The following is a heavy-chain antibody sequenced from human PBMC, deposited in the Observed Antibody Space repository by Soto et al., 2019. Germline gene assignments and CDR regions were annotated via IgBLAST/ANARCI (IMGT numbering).Heavy chain of an antibody. Sequence: QVQLVQSGAEVKKPGSSVKVSCKASGGTFSSYAISWVRQAPGQGLEWMGGIIPIFGTANYAQKFQGRVTITADESTSTAYMELSSLRSEDTAVYYCARWGRVGTRDYYGMDVWGQGTTVTVPS. D-gene: IGHD1-26*01. CDR2: IIPIFGTA. CDR3: ARWGRVGTRDYYGMDV. J-gene: IGHJ6*02. V-gene: IGHV1-69*01. CDR1: GGTFSSYA.